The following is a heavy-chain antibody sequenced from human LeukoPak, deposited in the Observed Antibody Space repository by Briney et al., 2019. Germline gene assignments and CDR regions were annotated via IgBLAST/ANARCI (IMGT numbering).Heavy chain of an antibody. D-gene: IGHD6-19*01. CDR1: GRSIANYF. CDR2: VYSDGST. V-gene: IGHV4-59*07. J-gene: IGHJ3*02. Sequence: NPSDTLSLTCTVSGRSIANYFWSWIRQSPGKGLEWIGYVYSDGSTKYKSSLKSRVTISVDTSKNQFSLKLSSVTAADTAVYYCARASDSSGSYSGGHIWGQGTMVTVSS. CDR3: ARASDSSGSYSGGHI.